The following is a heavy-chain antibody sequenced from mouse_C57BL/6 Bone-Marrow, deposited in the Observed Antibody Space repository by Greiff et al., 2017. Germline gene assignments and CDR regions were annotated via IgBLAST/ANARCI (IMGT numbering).Heavy chain of an antibody. J-gene: IGHJ4*01. CDR1: GYAFTNYL. Sequence: QVQLQQSGAELVRPGTSVKVSCKASGYAFTNYLIAWVKQRPGPGLEWIGVINPGSGGTNYNEKFKGKATLTADKSSSTAYMQLSSLTSEDSAVYFCARWRGYCYYAMDYWGQGTSVTVSS. V-gene: IGHV1-54*01. D-gene: IGHD2-3*01. CDR2: INPGSGGT. CDR3: ARWRGYCYYAMDY.